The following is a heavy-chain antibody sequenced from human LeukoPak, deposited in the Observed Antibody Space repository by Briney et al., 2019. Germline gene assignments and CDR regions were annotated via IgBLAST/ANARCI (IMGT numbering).Heavy chain of an antibody. CDR3: ARAFGWARYYYYMDV. V-gene: IGHV1-69*05. CDR2: IIPIFGTA. CDR1: GGTFSSYA. D-gene: IGHD3-16*01. J-gene: IGHJ6*03. Sequence: SVKVSCKASGGTFSSYAISWVRQAPGQGLEWMGGIIPIFGTANYAQKFQGRGTITTDESTSTAYMELSSLRSEDTAVYYCARAFGWARYYYYMDVWGKGTTVTVSS.